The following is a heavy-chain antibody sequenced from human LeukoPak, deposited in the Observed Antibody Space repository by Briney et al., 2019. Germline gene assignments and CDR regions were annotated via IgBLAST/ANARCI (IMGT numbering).Heavy chain of an antibody. Sequence: ASVKVSCKASGYTFTSNGISWVRQAPGQGLEWMGWISAYNGNTNYAQKLQGRVTMTTDTSTSTAYMELRSLRSDDTAVYYCARVQYQLFYYYYYGMDVWGQGTTVTVSS. CDR1: GYTFTSNG. CDR3: ARVQYQLFYYYYYGMDV. V-gene: IGHV1-18*01. D-gene: IGHD2-2*01. J-gene: IGHJ6*02. CDR2: ISAYNGNT.